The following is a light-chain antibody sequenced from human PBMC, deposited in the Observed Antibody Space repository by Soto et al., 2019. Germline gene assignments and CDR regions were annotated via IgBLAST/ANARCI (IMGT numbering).Light chain of an antibody. CDR3: QQYNSYSGT. CDR2: DAS. V-gene: IGKV1-5*01. J-gene: IGKJ1*01. CDR1: QSISSW. Sequence: DIQMTQSPSTLSASVADRVTITCRASQSISSWLAWYQQKPGKAPKLLIYDASSLESGVPSRFRGSGPGTEFTLTISSLQPDDFSTYSCQQYNSYSGTFGQGTKVDIK.